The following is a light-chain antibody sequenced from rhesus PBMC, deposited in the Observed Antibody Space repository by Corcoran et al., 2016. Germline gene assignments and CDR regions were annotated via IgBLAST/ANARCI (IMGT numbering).Light chain of an antibody. CDR3: QQYNSLPYS. Sequence: DIQMTQSPSSLSASVGDTVTITCRASQSISSWLAWYQQKPGKAPKLLSYKASTLQSGVPSRFSGSGSGTDFTLTISSLQSEDFATYYCQQYNSLPYSFGQGTKVEIK. V-gene: IGKV1-22*01. J-gene: IGKJ2*01. CDR2: KAS. CDR1: QSISSW.